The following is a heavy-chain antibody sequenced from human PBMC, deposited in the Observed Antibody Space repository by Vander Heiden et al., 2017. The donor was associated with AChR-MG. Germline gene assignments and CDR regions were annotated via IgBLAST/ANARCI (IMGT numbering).Heavy chain of an antibody. D-gene: IGHD3-16*01. CDR2: ISFDGTNK. CDR3: ATRNYVSSDVFFEF. CDR1: GPLSSSHL. J-gene: IGHJ4*02. V-gene: IGHV3-30-3*01. Sequence: QVRLVESGGGVVQPGGSLRLSCAAPGPLSSSHLMHWVRQAPGKGLEWVALISFDGTNKYYADSVDGRFTISRDNSRNTLFLQMDNLRSEDSAVYFCATRNYVSSDVFFEFWGRGSHVTVSS.